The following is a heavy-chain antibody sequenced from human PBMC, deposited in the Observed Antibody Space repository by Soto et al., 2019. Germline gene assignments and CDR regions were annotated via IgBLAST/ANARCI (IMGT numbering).Heavy chain of an antibody. Sequence: EVQLVESGGGLVQPGGSLRLSCAASGFTFSSYWLHWVRQAPGKGLVWLSRINSDGSSTNYEDSVKGRFTISRDNAKRPRSWQLSSVRAEDTAVYYCASKVAVAGFGSRGQGTLVTVSS. CDR1: GFTFSSYW. CDR2: INSDGSST. CDR3: ASKVAVAGFGS. V-gene: IGHV3-74*01. J-gene: IGHJ4*02. D-gene: IGHD6-19*01.